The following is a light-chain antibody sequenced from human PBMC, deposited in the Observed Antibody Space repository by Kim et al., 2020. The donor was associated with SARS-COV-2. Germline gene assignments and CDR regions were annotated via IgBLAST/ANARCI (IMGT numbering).Light chain of an antibody. CDR1: TNDVCAFNS. V-gene: IGLV2-11*03. J-gene: IGLJ1*01. Sequence: SPGQSVTISCTVTTNDVCAFNSVSWYQQHPGKAPKVIIYNFINRPSGVPDRFSGSRSGNTASLTISGLQAEDEADYYCCSYAGSYVFGSGTKVTVL. CDR3: CSYAGSYV. CDR2: NFI.